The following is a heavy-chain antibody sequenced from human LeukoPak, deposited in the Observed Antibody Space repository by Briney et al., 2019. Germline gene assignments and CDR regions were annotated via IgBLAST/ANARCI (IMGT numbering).Heavy chain of an antibody. CDR3: AILGGQQPLDY. Sequence: GASVKVSCKASGGTFSSYAISWVRQAPGQGLEWMGGIIPIFGTANYAQKFQGRVTITADESTSTAYMELSSLRSEDTAVYYCAILGGQQPLDYWGQGTLVTVSS. V-gene: IGHV1-69*13. D-gene: IGHD6-13*01. CDR2: IIPIFGTA. J-gene: IGHJ4*02. CDR1: GGTFSSYA.